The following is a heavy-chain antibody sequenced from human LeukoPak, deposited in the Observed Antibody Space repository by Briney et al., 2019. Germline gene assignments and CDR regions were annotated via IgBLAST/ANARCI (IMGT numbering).Heavy chain of an antibody. CDR1: GGSISSSSYY. Sequence: SETLSLTCTVSGGSISSSSYYWGWIRQPPGRGLEWIGSIYYSGSTYYNPSLKSRVTISIDTATNQFSLKLSSVTAADTAVYYCARGPNPKITIFGVVIRYYYMDVWGKGTTVTVSS. J-gene: IGHJ6*03. CDR2: IYYSGST. CDR3: ARGPNPKITIFGVVIRYYYMDV. D-gene: IGHD3-3*01. V-gene: IGHV4-39*07.